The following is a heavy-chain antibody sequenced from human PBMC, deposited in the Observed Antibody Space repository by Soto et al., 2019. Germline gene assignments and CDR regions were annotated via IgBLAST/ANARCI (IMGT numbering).Heavy chain of an antibody. CDR3: ARGSPKEYSSSSFDY. J-gene: IGHJ4*02. CDR2: INHSGST. V-gene: IGHV4-34*01. D-gene: IGHD6-6*01. CDR1: GGSFSGYY. Sequence: SETLSLTCAVYGGSFSGYYWSWIRQPPGKGLEWIGEINHSGSTNYNPSLKSRVTISVDTSKNQFSLKLSSVTAADTAVYYCARGSPKEYSSSSFDYWGQGTLVTVPQ.